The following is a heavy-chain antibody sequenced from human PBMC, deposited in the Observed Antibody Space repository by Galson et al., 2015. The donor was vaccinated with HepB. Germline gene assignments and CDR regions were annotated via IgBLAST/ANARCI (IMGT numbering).Heavy chain of an antibody. J-gene: IGHJ6*02. Sequence: SLRLSCAASGFTFSTYAMSWVRQAPGKGLEWVAGISGIVASTYYADYVQGRVIISRDNSKNTLYLQVNSLRSEDTAVYYCAKPSPYDYDSSGYHYYYGVDVWGQGTTVTVSS. CDR3: AKPSPYDYDSSGYHYYYGVDV. CDR1: GFTFSTYA. D-gene: IGHD3-22*01. V-gene: IGHV3-23*01. CDR2: ISGIVAST.